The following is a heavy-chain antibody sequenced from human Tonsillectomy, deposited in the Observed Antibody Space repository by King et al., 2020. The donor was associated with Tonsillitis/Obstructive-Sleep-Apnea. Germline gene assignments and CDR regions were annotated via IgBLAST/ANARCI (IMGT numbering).Heavy chain of an antibody. V-gene: IGHV4-39*01. CDR3: ARQLGLGLFCDY. D-gene: IGHD3-9*01. J-gene: IGHJ4*02. CDR1: DGSISSSTYY. CDR2: IYYSGIT. Sequence: QLQESGPGLVKPSETLSLTCTVSDGSISSSTYYWGWIRQPPGKGLEWIGTIYYSGITYYNPSLKSRVTISVDTSKNQFSLKLSFVTAADTAVYYCARQLGLGLFCDYWGPGTLVTVSS.